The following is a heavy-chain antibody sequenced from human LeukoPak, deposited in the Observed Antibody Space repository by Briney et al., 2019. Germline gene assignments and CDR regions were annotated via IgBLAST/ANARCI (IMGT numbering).Heavy chain of an antibody. Sequence: PGGSLRLSCAASGFTFSSYWMSWVRQAPGKGLEWVSAISGSGGSTYYADSVKGRFTITRDNSKNTLYLQMNSLRAEDTAVYYCAKGVVVTAIPPFQHWGQGTLVTVSS. CDR1: GFTFSSYW. CDR3: AKGVVVTAIPPFQH. V-gene: IGHV3-23*01. D-gene: IGHD2-21*02. CDR2: ISGSGGST. J-gene: IGHJ1*01.